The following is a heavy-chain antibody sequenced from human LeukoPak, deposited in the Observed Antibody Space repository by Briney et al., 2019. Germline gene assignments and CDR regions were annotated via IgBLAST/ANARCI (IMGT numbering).Heavy chain of an antibody. CDR3: ARDFLYGGKSYAFDI. Sequence: ASVKVSCKASGYTFTSYYMHWVRQAPGQGLEWMGIINPSGGSTSYAQKFQGRVTMTRDTSTSTVYMELSSLRSEDTAVYYCARDFLYGGKSYAFDIWGQGTMVTVSS. CDR1: GYTFTSYY. J-gene: IGHJ3*02. CDR2: INPSGGST. D-gene: IGHD4-23*01. V-gene: IGHV1-46*01.